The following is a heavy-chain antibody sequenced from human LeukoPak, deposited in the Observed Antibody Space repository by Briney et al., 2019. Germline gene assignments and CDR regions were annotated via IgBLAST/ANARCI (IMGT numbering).Heavy chain of an antibody. D-gene: IGHD6-13*01. CDR1: GFTFRSYG. J-gene: IGHJ4*02. V-gene: IGHV3-30*18. CDR2: ISYDGSKK. Sequence: GRSLRLSCAASGFTFRSYGMHWVRQAPGKGLEWVAVISYDGSKKYHADSVKGRFTISRDNSKNTLYLQMNSLRAEDTAVYHCAKDRSSSWSFDYWGQGTLVTVSS. CDR3: AKDRSSSWSFDY.